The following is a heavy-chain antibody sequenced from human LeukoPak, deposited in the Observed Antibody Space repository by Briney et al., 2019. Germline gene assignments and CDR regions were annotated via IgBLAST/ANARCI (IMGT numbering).Heavy chain of an antibody. CDR3: ARIDRGGN. CDR2: INHSGTT. V-gene: IGHV4-34*01. D-gene: IGHD1-14*01. J-gene: IGHJ4*02. Sequence: SETLSLTCAVYGGSFSTYYWSWIRQPPGQGLEWIGEINHSGTTNYNPSLKSRVTISVDTSRNQFSLKLSSVTAADTAVYYCARIDRGGNWGQGTLVTVSS. CDR1: GGSFSTYY.